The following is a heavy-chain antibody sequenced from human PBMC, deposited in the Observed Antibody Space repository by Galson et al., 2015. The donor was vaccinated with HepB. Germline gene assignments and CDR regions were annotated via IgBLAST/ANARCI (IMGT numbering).Heavy chain of an antibody. V-gene: IGHV3-23*01. J-gene: IGHJ6*02. CDR2: ISASGAST. CDR3: AKGGSRGPSYYGVDV. CDR1: GFTFSSYA. D-gene: IGHD1-26*01. Sequence: SLRLSCAASGFTFSSYAMSWVRQGPGKGLEWVSAISASGASTYYADSVKGRFTISRDNSKNTLHLQMNSLRANDTAVYYCAKGGSRGPSYYGVDVWGQGTTVTVSS.